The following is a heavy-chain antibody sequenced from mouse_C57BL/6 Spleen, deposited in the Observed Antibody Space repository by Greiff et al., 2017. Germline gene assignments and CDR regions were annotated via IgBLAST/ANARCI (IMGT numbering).Heavy chain of an antibody. CDR3: ARGPSITTVAGF. CDR2: ISDGGSYT. J-gene: IGHJ3*01. CDR1: GFTFSSYA. V-gene: IGHV5-4*03. Sequence: EVKLVESGGGLVKPGGSLKLSCAASGFTFSSYAMSWVRQTPEKRLEWVATISDGGSYTYYPDNVKGRFTISRDNAKNNLYLQMSHLKSEDTAMYYCARGPSITTVAGFWGQGTLVTVSA. D-gene: IGHD1-1*01.